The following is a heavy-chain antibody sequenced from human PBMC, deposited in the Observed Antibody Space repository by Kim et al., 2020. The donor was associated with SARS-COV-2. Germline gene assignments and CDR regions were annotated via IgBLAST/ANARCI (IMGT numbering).Heavy chain of an antibody. D-gene: IGHD3-10*01. V-gene: IGHV3-13*04. CDR2: IGTAGDT. J-gene: IGHJ6*02. CDR3: ARGPGFGEVRKSYYGMDV. Sequence: GGSLRLSCAASGFTFSSYDMHWVRQATGKGLEWVSAIGTAGDTYYPGSVKGRFTISRENAKNSLYLQMNSLRAGDTAVYYCARGPGFGEVRKSYYGMDVWRQGTTVTVSS. CDR1: GFTFSSYD.